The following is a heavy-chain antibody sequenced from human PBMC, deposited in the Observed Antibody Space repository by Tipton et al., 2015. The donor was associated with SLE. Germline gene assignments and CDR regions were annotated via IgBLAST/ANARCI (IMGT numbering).Heavy chain of an antibody. Sequence: TLSLTCAVYGGSFSGYYWSCIRQPPGKGLEWIGEINHSGSTNYNPSLKSRVTMSLDTSKNQFSLKLSSVTAADTAVYYCASGSTGTWFAPWGQGTLVTVSS. CDR3: ASGSTGTWFAP. J-gene: IGHJ5*02. D-gene: IGHD1-1*01. CDR1: GGSFSGYY. CDR2: INHSGST. V-gene: IGHV4-34*01.